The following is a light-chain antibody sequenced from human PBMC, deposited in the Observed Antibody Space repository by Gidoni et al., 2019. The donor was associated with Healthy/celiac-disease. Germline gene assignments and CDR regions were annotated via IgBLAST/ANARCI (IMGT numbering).Light chain of an antibody. CDR1: RSYD. CDR3: NSRDSSGNHSVV. J-gene: IGLJ2*01. V-gene: IGLV3-19*01. Sequence: SSELTQDPAVSVALGQTVRTERSYDASWYQQKPGQAPVLVIYGKNNRPSGIPDRFSGSSSGNTASLTITGAQAEDEADYYCNSRDSSGNHSVVFGGGTKLTVL. CDR2: GKN.